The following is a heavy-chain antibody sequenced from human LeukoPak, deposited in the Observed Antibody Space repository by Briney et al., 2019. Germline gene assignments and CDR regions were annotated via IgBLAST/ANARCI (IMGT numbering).Heavy chain of an antibody. J-gene: IGHJ4*02. CDR2: INHSGST. CDR1: GGSFSGYY. Sequence: SETLSLTCAVYGGSFSGYYWSWIRQPPGKGLEWIGEINHSGSTNYNPSLKSRVTISVDTPKNQFSLKLSSVTAADTAVYYCASNLGKIMITFGGVIVSDYWGQGTLVTVSS. D-gene: IGHD3-16*02. CDR3: ASNLGKIMITFGGVIVSDY. V-gene: IGHV4-34*01.